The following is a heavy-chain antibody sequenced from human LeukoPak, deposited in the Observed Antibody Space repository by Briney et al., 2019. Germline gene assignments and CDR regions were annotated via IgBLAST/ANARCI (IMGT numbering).Heavy chain of an antibody. CDR1: GYTFTRYY. J-gene: IGHJ5*02. Sequence: ASVKVSCKASGYTFTRYYMHWVPQSPGQGFEWLGIINPSGRSTSYAQNFQGRVNMTRDTSTSTVYMELSSLRSEETAVYYGTRGPRGSGSRRFNWFDPWGQGTLVTVSS. CDR3: TRGPRGSGSRRFNWFDP. CDR2: INPSGRST. D-gene: IGHD3-10*01. V-gene: IGHV1-46*01.